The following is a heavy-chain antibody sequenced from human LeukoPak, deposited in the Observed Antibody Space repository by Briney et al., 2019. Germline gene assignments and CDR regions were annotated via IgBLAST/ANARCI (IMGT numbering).Heavy chain of an antibody. D-gene: IGHD6-6*01. J-gene: IGHJ4*02. CDR1: GFTFSSYA. Sequence: GGSLRLSCAASGFTFSSYAMHWVRQAPVKGLEWVAVISYDGSNKYYADSVKGRFTISRDNSKNTLYLQMNSLRAEDTAVYYCARDAGGHSSSPLKDYWGQGTLVTVSS. CDR3: ARDAGGHSSSPLKDY. CDR2: ISYDGSNK. V-gene: IGHV3-30-3*01.